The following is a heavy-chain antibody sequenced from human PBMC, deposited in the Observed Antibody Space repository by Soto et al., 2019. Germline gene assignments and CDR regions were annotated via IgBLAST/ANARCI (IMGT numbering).Heavy chain of an antibody. CDR3: ARDPGATYGSGRYFHYYGMDV. Sequence: ASVKVSCKASGYTFTSYGISWVRQAPGQGLEWMGWISAYNGNTNYAQKLQGRVTMTTDTSTSTAYMELRSLRSDDTAVYYCARDPGATYGSGRYFHYYGMDVWGQGTTVTVSS. V-gene: IGHV1-18*01. CDR2: ISAYNGNT. D-gene: IGHD3-10*01. CDR1: GYTFTSYG. J-gene: IGHJ6*02.